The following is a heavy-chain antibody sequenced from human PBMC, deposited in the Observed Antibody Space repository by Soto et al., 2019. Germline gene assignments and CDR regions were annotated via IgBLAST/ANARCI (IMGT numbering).Heavy chain of an antibody. CDR2: INPNSGGT. CDR3: AREDIAARGDYYYYGMDV. J-gene: IGHJ6*02. CDR1: GYTFTSYG. Sequence: ASVKVSCKASGYTFTSYGISWVRQAPGQGLEWMGWINPNSGGTNYAQKFQGWVTMTRDTSISTAYMELSRLRSDDTAVYYCAREDIAARGDYYYYGMDVWGQGTTVTVSS. D-gene: IGHD6-6*01. V-gene: IGHV1-2*04.